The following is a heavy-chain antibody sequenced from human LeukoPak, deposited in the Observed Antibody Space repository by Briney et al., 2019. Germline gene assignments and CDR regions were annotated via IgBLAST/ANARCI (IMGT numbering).Heavy chain of an antibody. CDR1: GFTFSRYS. D-gene: IGHD6-13*01. Sequence: PGGSLRLSCTASGFTFSRYSMNWVRQAPGKGLEWVSSISGDNKYIYYADSAKGRFTISRDNSENTLYLQINSVRAEDTAVYYCARGAHRAAAGNFDCWGQGTLVTVS. V-gene: IGHV3-21*01. CDR3: ARGAHRAAAGNFDC. J-gene: IGHJ4*02. CDR2: ISGDNKYI.